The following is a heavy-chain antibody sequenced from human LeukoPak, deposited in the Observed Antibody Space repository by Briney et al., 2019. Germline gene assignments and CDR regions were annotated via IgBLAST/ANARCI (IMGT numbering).Heavy chain of an antibody. CDR1: GFTFDDYG. Sequence: GGSLRLSCAISGFTFDDYGMSWVRQAPGRGLEWVSAISGSGGSTYYADSVKGRFTISRDNSKNTLYLQMNSLRAEDTAVYYCAKVRFRGWELRQGAFDIWGQGTMVTVSS. D-gene: IGHD1-26*01. V-gene: IGHV3-23*01. CDR3: AKVRFRGWELRQGAFDI. J-gene: IGHJ3*02. CDR2: ISGSGGST.